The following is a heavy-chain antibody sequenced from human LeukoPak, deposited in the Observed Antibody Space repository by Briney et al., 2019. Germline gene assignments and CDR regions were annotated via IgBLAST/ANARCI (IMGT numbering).Heavy chain of an antibody. Sequence: PGGSLRLSCAASGFTFSSYSMNWVRQAPGKGLEWVAFIRYDGSNKYYADSVKGRFTISRDNSKNTLYLQMNSLRAEDTAVYYCAKDYELWFGELFSSGAFDIWGQGTMVTVSS. J-gene: IGHJ3*02. CDR2: IRYDGSNK. CDR3: AKDYELWFGELFSSGAFDI. D-gene: IGHD3-10*01. V-gene: IGHV3-30*02. CDR1: GFTFSSYS.